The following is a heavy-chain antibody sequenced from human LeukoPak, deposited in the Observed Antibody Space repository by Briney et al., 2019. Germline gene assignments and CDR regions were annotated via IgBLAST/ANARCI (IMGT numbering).Heavy chain of an antibody. CDR2: IKSKTDGGKT. J-gene: IGHJ4*02. Sequence: GGSLRLSCAASGFTFTNAGMSWVRQAPGKGLEWVGRIKSKTDGGKTDYAAPVKGRFTISRDDSKNTLSLQMNSLKTEDTAVYYCTTESPHFDYWGQGTLVTVSS. V-gene: IGHV3-15*01. CDR1: GFTFTNAG. CDR3: TTESPHFDY.